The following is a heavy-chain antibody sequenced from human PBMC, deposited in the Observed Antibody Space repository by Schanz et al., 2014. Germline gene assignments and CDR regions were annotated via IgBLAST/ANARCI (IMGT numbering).Heavy chain of an antibody. D-gene: IGHD2-15*01. CDR2: ISGSGGDT. Sequence: MHLAESGGGLVEPGGSLGLSCAASGFTFSKAWMSWVRQAPGKGLEWVSAISGSGGDTYYADSVKGRFTISRDNSKNTVYLQMNSLRAEDTAVYYCARDPGGTKTHGLWGQGTLVTVSS. J-gene: IGHJ4*02. CDR3: ARDPGGTKTHGL. CDR1: GFTFSKAW. V-gene: IGHV3-23*04.